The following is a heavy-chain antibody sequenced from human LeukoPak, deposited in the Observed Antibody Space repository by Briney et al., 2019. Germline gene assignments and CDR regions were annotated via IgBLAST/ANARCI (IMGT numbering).Heavy chain of an antibody. V-gene: IGHV3-11*06. D-gene: IGHD1-26*01. CDR3: ARSSGTYLRSGAFDI. CDR1: GYSISSGY. J-gene: IGHJ3*02. Sequence: LSLTCAVSGYSISSGYFWGWIRQPPGKGLEWISYISDSSSFKYYADSVKGRFIISRDNAKNSLYLQMDSLRAEDTAVFYCARSSGTYLRSGAFDIWGQGTTVTVS. CDR2: ISDSSSFK.